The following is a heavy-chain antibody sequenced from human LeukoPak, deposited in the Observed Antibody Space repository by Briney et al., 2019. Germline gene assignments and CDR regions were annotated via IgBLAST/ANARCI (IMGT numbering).Heavy chain of an antibody. Sequence: GSLRLSCAASGFTFSSYAMSWVRQAPGKGLEWVSVISGSGGSTYYADSVKGRFTISRDNSKNTLYLQMNSLRAEDTAVYYCAKEPPSSPYCSGGSCYFDYWGQGTLVTVSS. CDR1: GFTFSSYA. V-gene: IGHV3-23*01. CDR2: ISGSGGST. CDR3: AKEPPSSPYCSGGSCYFDY. D-gene: IGHD2-15*01. J-gene: IGHJ4*02.